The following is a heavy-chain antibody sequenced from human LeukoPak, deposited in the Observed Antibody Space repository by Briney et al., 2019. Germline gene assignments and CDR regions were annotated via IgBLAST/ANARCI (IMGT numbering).Heavy chain of an antibody. CDR3: AKDLGGERYCSSTSCS. Sequence: PGGSLRLSCAASGFTFSSYAMSWVRQAPGKGLEWVSTISGSGGATYYADSVKGRFTISRDNSKNTLYLQMNSLRAEDTAVYYCAKDLGGERYCSSTSCSWGQGTLVTVSS. D-gene: IGHD2-2*01. CDR2: ISGSGGAT. V-gene: IGHV3-23*01. J-gene: IGHJ5*02. CDR1: GFTFSSYA.